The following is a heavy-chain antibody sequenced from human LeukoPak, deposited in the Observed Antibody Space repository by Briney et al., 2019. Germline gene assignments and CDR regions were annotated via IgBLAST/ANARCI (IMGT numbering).Heavy chain of an antibody. Sequence: AGGSLRLSCAASGFTFSSYAMHWVRQAPGKGLEWVAVISYDGSNKYYADSVKGRSTISRDNSKNTLYLQMNSLRAEDTAVYYCARELSTSFADPWGQGTLVTVSS. CDR1: GFTFSSYA. CDR3: ARELSTSFADP. CDR2: ISYDGSNK. V-gene: IGHV3-30-3*01. J-gene: IGHJ5*02. D-gene: IGHD2-2*01.